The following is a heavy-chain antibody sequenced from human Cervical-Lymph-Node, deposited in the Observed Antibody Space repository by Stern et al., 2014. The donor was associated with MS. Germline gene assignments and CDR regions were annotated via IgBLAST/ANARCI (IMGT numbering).Heavy chain of an antibody. CDR1: GFSLSTSGMC. CDR2: IDWDDDK. Sequence: ESGPALVKPTQTLTLTCTFSGFSLSTSGMCVSWIRQPPGKALEWLALIDWDDDKYSSTSLQTTLTISTDITQNQAGLTKTNMDPVDTATYYCARMHMVRGNYYYYGMDVWGQGTTVTVSS. D-gene: IGHD3-10*01. J-gene: IGHJ6*02. V-gene: IGHV2-70*01. CDR3: ARMHMVRGNYYYYGMDV.